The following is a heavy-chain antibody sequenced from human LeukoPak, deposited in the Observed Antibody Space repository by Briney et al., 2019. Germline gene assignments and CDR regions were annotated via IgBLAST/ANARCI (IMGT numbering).Heavy chain of an antibody. J-gene: IGHJ4*02. Sequence: SETLSLTCIVPGGSISSSSCYWASTRQSPGKGLEWIGTFSSGGSAYYNPSLTSRVSISEDTSDNQFSLRLYSVTAADTAVYCCARKQTGTMYDVWGQGTQVTVSS. D-gene: IGHD1-7*01. CDR2: FSSGGSA. CDR1: GGSISSSSCY. V-gene: IGHV4-39*07. CDR3: ARKQTGTMYDV.